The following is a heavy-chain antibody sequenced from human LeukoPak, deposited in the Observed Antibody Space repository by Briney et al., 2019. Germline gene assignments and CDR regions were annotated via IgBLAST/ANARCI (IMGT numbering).Heavy chain of an antibody. V-gene: IGHV1-8*01. Sequence: ASVKVSCKASGYTFTSYDINWVRQATGQGVERMGWMNPNSGNTGYAQKFQGRVTMTRNTSISTAYIELSSLRSEDTAVYYCASTVTTPGYYYYMDVWGKGTTVTVSS. CDR3: ASTVTTPGYYYYMDV. CDR1: GYTFTSYD. J-gene: IGHJ6*03. CDR2: MNPNSGNT. D-gene: IGHD4-11*01.